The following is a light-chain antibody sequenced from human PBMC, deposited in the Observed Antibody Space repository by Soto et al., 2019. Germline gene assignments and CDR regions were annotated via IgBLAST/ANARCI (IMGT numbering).Light chain of an antibody. CDR3: QHYGSSPYT. CDR2: DTS. V-gene: IGKV3-15*01. Sequence: EIVVTQSPATLSVSPGERVTLSCRASQSVSSSLAWYQQRPGQAPRLLIYDTSTRAPGIAARFSGSGSGTEFTLTISSLQSEDVAVYYCQHYGSSPYTFGQGTKLEIK. J-gene: IGKJ2*01. CDR1: QSVSSS.